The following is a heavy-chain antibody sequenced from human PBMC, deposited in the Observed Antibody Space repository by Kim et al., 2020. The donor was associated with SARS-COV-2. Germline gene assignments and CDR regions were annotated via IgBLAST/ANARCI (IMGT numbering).Heavy chain of an antibody. D-gene: IGHD2-8*02. J-gene: IGHJ6*02. Sequence: GGSLRLSCAASGFTFSSYAMHWVRQAPGKGLEWVAVISYDGSNKYYVDSVKGRFTISRDNSKNTLYLQMNSLRAEDTAVYYCARDGAWWEGGYYYYYGMDVWGQGTTVTVSS. V-gene: IGHV3-30*04. CDR3: ARDGAWWEGGYYYYYGMDV. CDR1: GFTFSSYA. CDR2: ISYDGSNK.